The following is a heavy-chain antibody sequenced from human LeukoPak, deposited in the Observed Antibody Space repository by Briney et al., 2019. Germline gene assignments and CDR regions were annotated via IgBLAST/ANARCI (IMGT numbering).Heavy chain of an antibody. V-gene: IGHV1-69*13. CDR1: GYTFTSYG. CDR3: ARNGWELLRSHHNLTTYYFDY. J-gene: IGHJ4*02. CDR2: IIPIFGTA. Sequence: ASVKVSCKASGYTFTSYGISWVRQAPGRGLEWMGGIIPIFGTANYAQKFQGRVTITADESTSTAYMELSSLRSEDTAVYYCARNGWELLRSHHNLTTYYFDYWGQGTLVTVSS. D-gene: IGHD1-26*01.